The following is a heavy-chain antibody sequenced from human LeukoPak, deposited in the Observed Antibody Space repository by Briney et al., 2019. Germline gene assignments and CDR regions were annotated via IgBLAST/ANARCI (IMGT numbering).Heavy chain of an antibody. Sequence: PSETLSHTCTVSGGSISSSSYYWGWLRQPPGKGLEWIGSIYYSGSTYYNPSLKSRVTISVDTSKNQFSLKLSSVTAADTAVYYCARIQGGTRTFDIWGQGTMVTVSS. CDR1: GGSISSSSYY. CDR3: ARIQGGTRTFDI. CDR2: IYYSGST. D-gene: IGHD1-7*01. J-gene: IGHJ3*02. V-gene: IGHV4-39*07.